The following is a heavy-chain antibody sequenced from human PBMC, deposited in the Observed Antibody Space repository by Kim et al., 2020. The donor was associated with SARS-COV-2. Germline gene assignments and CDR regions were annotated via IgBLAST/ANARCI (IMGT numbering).Heavy chain of an antibody. CDR1: GFTFSSYW. V-gene: IGHV3-74*01. Sequence: GGSLRLSCAASGFTFSSYWMHWVRQVPGKGLVWVSRINTDGSGTIYAHSVKGRFTISRDNAKNTLYLQMNSLRAEDTSIYYCIRGKYYFDYWGQGALGTVSS. J-gene: IGHJ4*02. CDR3: IRGKYYFDY. CDR2: INTDGSGT.